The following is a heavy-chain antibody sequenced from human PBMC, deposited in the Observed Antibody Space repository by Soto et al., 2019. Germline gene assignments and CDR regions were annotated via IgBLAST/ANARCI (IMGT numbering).Heavy chain of an antibody. CDR3: ARGFSAGKVSRPDF. V-gene: IGHV3-23*01. J-gene: IGHJ4*02. Sequence: PGGSLRLSCAASGFTFSSFAMSWVRQAPGKGLDWVSAISGSGGSTYSADSVKGRFTISIDNSKNTLYLHMSSLRAEDTAVYYCARGFSAGKVSRPDFWGQGYLVTVSS. CDR2: ISGSGGST. D-gene: IGHD6-13*01. CDR1: GFTFSSFA.